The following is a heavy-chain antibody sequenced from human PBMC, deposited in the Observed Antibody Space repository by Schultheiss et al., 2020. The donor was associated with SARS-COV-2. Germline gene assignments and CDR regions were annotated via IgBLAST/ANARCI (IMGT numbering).Heavy chain of an antibody. V-gene: IGHV4-39*07. J-gene: IGHJ4*02. CDR2: IYTSGST. D-gene: IGHD5-12*01. CDR1: GGSISSGGYY. Sequence: SETLSLTCTVSGGSISSGGYYWSWIRQPPGKGLEWIGRIYTSGSTYYNPYLKSRVTISVDTSKNQFSLKLSSVTAADTAVYYCARVAGATTLDYWGQGTLVTVSS. CDR3: ARVAGATTLDY.